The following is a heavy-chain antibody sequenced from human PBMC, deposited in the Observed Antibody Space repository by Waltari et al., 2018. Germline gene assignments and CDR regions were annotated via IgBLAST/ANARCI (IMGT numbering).Heavy chain of an antibody. CDR1: GGTFSSYA. CDR2: TLPTFGTA. Sequence: QVQLVQSGAEVKKPGSSVNVSCKASGGTFSSYAISGVRQAPGQGLEWMGGTLPTFGTASYAQKFQGRVTITADESTSTAYMELSSLSSEDTAVYYWARDLVGALGDFDYWGQRTLVTVSS. J-gene: IGHJ4*02. CDR3: ARDLVGALGDFDY. D-gene: IGHD2-8*02. V-gene: IGHV1-69*01.